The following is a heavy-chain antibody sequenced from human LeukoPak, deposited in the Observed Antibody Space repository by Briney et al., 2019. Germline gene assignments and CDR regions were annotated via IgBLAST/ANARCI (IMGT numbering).Heavy chain of an antibody. CDR2: IYTSGST. CDR1: GYSISSGYY. CDR3: ARGRGSNYDFWSGYYTGVFDY. V-gene: IGHV4-61*02. D-gene: IGHD3-3*01. Sequence: SETLSLTCTVSGYSISSGYYWGWIRQPAGKGLEWIGRIYTSGSTNYNPSLKSRVTISVDTSKNQFSLKLSSVTAADTAVYYCARGRGSNYDFWSGYYTGVFDYWGQGTLVTVSS. J-gene: IGHJ4*02.